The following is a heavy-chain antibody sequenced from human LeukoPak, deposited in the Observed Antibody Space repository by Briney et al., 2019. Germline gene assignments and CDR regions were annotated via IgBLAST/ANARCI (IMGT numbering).Heavy chain of an antibody. CDR2: VWFDGSKR. CDR1: GFIFSNSG. J-gene: IGHJ4*02. V-gene: IGHV3-33*01. Sequence: GGSLRLSCTVSGFIFSNSGMHWVRRAPGKGLEWVAVVWFDGSKRYYADSVKGRFTISRDNSKNTLHLQMDSLRVEDTAMYYCARDLLREVVPAASSDYWGQGTLVTVSS. CDR3: ARDLLREVVPAASSDY. D-gene: IGHD2-2*01.